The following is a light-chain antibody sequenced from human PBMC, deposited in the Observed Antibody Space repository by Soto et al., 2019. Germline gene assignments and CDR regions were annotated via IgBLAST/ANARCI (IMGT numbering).Light chain of an antibody. CDR2: EVS. Sequence: QSALTQPASVSGSPGQSITISCTGTSSDVGGYNYVSWYQQQPGKAPKLMIYEVSNRPSGVSNRFSGSKFGNTASLTIWRHQAEDEADYYCSSYTSSSTLVFGGGTKVTVL. CDR3: SSYTSSSTLV. J-gene: IGLJ2*01. V-gene: IGLV2-14*01. CDR1: SSDVGGYNY.